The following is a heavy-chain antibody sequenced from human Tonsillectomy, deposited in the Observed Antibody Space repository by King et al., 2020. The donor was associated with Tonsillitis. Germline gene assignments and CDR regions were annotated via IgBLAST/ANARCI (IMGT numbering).Heavy chain of an antibody. CDR2: IKCKTDGGTT. CDR1: GFTFSNAW. V-gene: IGHV3-15*01. CDR3: TTELDAFDI. J-gene: IGHJ3*02. Sequence: VQLVESGGGLVKPGGSLRLSCAASGFTFSNAWMSWVRQAPGKGLEWVGRIKCKTDGGTTDYAAPVKGRFTISRDDSKITLFLQMNSLKTEDTAVYYCTTELDAFDIWGQGTMVTVSS.